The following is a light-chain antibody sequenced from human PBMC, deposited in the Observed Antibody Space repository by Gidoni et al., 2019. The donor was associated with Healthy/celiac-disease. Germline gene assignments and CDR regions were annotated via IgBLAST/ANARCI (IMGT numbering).Light chain of an antibody. CDR1: NIGMKS. CDR2: DDS. CDR3: QVWDSSSDHPGWV. Sequence: SSVLTQPPSVSVAPGKTARITCGGTNIGMKSVHWYQKKPGQSPVLVVYDDSDRPSGIPERFSGSNSGNTATLTISRVEAGDEADYYCQVWDSSSDHPGWVFGGGTKLTVL. V-gene: IGLV3-21*03. J-gene: IGLJ3*02.